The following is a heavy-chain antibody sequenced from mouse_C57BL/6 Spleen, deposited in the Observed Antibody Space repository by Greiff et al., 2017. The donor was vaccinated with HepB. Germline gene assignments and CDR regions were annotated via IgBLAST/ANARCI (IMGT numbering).Heavy chain of an antibody. CDR1: GYTFTSYW. CDR3: ASQRGRRAMDY. J-gene: IGHJ4*01. CDR2: IDPSDSYT. V-gene: IGHV1-50*01. D-gene: IGHD4-1*02. Sequence: QVQLQQPGAELVKPGASVKLSCKASGYTFTSYWMQWVKQRPGQGLEWIGEIDPSDSYTNYNQKFKGKATLTVDTSSSTAYMQLSSLTSEDSAVYDCASQRGRRAMDYWGQGTSVTVSS.